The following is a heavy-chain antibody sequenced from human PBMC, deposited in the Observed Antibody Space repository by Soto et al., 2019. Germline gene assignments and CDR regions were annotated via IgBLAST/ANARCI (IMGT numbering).Heavy chain of an antibody. CDR3: AVDPSGSYFAFDI. D-gene: IGHD1-26*01. CDR1: GGTFSSYA. V-gene: IGHV1-69*13. CDR2: IIPIFGTA. Sequence: ASVKVSCKASGGTFSSYAISWVRQAPGQGLEWMGGIIPIFGTANYAQKFQGRVTITADESTSTAYMELSSLRSEDTAVYYCAVDPSGSYFAFDIWGQGTMVTVSS. J-gene: IGHJ3*02.